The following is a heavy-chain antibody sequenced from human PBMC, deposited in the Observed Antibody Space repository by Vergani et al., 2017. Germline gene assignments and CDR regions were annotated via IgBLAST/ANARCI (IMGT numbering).Heavy chain of an antibody. D-gene: IGHD1-1*01. J-gene: IGHJ4*02. CDR1: GFIFSPYA. Sequence: EVQLLESGGDLVQPGGSLRLSCTASGFIFSPYAMRWVRQAPGKGLEWVSGISASGAPTYYADSVKGRVTISRDNSQNTLYLQMNSLRVEDTAVYYCARNNWNRDSLDYWGQGTLVTVSS. V-gene: IGHV3-23*01. CDR2: ISASGAPT. CDR3: ARNNWNRDSLDY.